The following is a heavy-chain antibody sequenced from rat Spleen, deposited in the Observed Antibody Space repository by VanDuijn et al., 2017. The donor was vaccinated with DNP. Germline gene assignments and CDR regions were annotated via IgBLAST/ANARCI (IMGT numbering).Heavy chain of an antibody. CDR3: ARHLTMGITPFDY. CDR1: GFIFSNYW. CDR2: IIYDGSST. Sequence: EVQLVESGGGPVQPGRSLKLSCVASGFIFSNYWMTWVRQSPKKGLEWVATIIYDGSSTYYRDSVKGRLTISRDNAKITLYLQMDSLRSEDTATYYCARHLTMGITPFDYWGQGVMVTVSS. J-gene: IGHJ2*01. V-gene: IGHV5-29*01. D-gene: IGHD1-9*01.